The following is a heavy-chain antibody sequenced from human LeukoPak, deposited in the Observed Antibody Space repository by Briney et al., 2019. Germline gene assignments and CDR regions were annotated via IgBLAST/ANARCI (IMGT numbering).Heavy chain of an antibody. CDR3: ARNTIFHP. CDR1: GFRFSDYS. V-gene: IGHV3-48*02. J-gene: IGHJ5*02. Sequence: TGGSLRLSCEASGFRFSDYSMNWVRQTPGKGLQWISYISSSDSTTYYTDSVRGRFTISRDNAKSSLYLLMNSLRDEDTGTYYCARNTIFHPWGQGTLVTVSS. D-gene: IGHD3-9*01. CDR2: ISSSDSTT.